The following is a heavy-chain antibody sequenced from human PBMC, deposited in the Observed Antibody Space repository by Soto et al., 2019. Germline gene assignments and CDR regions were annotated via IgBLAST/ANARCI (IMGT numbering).Heavy chain of an antibody. CDR2: IYWDDDK. CDR1: GFSLSTSGVG. D-gene: IGHD2-15*01. V-gene: IGHV2-5*02. J-gene: IGHJ6*02. CDR3: AYLPCSGGSCYWFSYSGMDV. Sequence: QITLKESGPTLVKPTQPLTLTCTFSGFSLSTSGVGVAWIRQPPGKALEWLALIYWDDDKRYRPSLETRLTITKHTSKNQVVLTMTNMDSVDTATYYCAYLPCSGGSCYWFSYSGMDVWGQGTTVTVSS.